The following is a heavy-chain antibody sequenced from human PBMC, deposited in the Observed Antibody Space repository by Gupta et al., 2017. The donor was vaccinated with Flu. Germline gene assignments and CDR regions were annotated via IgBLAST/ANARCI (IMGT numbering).Heavy chain of an antibody. J-gene: IGHJ4*02. V-gene: IGHV4-34*01. CDR3: ARGRRTIAAFIPCGFDH. Sequence: QVQLQQWGAGLLKTSETLSLTCGASGGAFSGYYWSWIRQPPGKGLEWIGEIDDSGTTNYNPSVKSRVTISVETSRSQFSLKMRSVTAADTAVYYCARGRRTIAAFIPCGFDHWGQGTRVAVSS. CDR2: IDDSGTT. CDR1: GGAFSGYY. D-gene: IGHD6-13*01.